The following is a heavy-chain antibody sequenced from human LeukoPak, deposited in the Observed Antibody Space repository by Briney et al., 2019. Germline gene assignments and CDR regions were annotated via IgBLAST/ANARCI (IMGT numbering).Heavy chain of an antibody. Sequence: GGSLRLSCAASGFTFSSYSMNWVRQAPGKGLEWVSSISSSSSYIYYADSVKGRFTISRDNAKNSLYLQMNSLRAEDTAVYYCARVRTYYYDSGGPPRGYYFAYWAQGTLVTVPS. V-gene: IGHV3-21*01. CDR1: GFTFSSYS. CDR2: ISSSSSYI. J-gene: IGHJ4*02. CDR3: ARVRTYYYDSGGPPRGYYFAY. D-gene: IGHD3-22*01.